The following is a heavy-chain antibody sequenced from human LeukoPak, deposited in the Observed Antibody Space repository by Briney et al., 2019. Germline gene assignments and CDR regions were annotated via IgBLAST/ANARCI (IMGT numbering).Heavy chain of an antibody. CDR3: ARGGVGCFDY. Sequence: GGSLRLSCAASGFTFSDYWIHWVRQAPGKGLVWVSHINSDGSSATYADSVKDRFTISRDNAKNTVYLQMNSLRAEDTAVYFCARGGVGCFDYWGQGALVTVSS. CDR1: GFTFSDYW. D-gene: IGHD6-19*01. V-gene: IGHV3-74*01. J-gene: IGHJ4*02. CDR2: INSDGSSA.